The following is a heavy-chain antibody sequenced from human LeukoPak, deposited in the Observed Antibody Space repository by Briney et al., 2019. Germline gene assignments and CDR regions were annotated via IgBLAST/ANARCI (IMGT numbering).Heavy chain of an antibody. V-gene: IGHV3-30*18. CDR2: ISFDGNNQ. D-gene: IGHD4-17*01. CDR1: GFTFSHYA. Sequence: PGRSLRLSCAASGFTFSHYAMHWVRQAPGKGLEWVAVISFDGNNQYYADSVKGRFTISRDNSKNTLYLQMNSLRAEDTAVYYCAKIHEGPKTPDYGDYGAYFGYWGQGTLVTVSS. J-gene: IGHJ4*02. CDR3: AKIHEGPKTPDYGDYGAYFGY.